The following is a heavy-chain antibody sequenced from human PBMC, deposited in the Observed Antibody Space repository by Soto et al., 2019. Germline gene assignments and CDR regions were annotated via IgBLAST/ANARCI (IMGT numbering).Heavy chain of an antibody. CDR3: ARDRGRSSLTGAFDI. CDR1: GGSISSSIW. V-gene: IGHV4-4*02. J-gene: IGHJ3*02. D-gene: IGHD6-6*01. Sequence: QVQLQESGPGLVKPSGTLSLTCAVSGGSISSSIWWSWVRQPPGKGLEWMGEISHNGSTNYNPSLKSRVTISVDKSKNQFSLKLSSVTAADTAVYFCARDRGRSSLTGAFDIWGQGTMVTVSS. CDR2: ISHNGST.